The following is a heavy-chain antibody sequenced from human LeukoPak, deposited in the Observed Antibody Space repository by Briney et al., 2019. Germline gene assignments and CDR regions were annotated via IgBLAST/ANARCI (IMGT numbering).Heavy chain of an antibody. J-gene: IGHJ4*02. Sequence: GGSLRLSCAVSGFTFSYYEMNWVRQAPGKGLEWVSYISSSGSTIYYADSVKGRFTISRDNARNSLYLQMNSLRPEDTAFYYCTTNPPGIAVAGNGYFAFWGQGTLVTVSS. CDR1: GFTFSYYE. V-gene: IGHV3-48*03. CDR3: TTNPPGIAVAGNGYFAF. D-gene: IGHD6-19*01. CDR2: ISSSGSTI.